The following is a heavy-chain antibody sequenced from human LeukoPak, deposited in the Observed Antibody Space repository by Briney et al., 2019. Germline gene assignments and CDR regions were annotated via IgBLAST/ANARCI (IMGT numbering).Heavy chain of an antibody. CDR3: ARGPPTVTSSPYYFDY. CDR1: GRSFSGYY. V-gene: IGHV4-34*01. D-gene: IGHD4-17*01. Sequence: SETLSLTCAVYGRSFSGYYWSWIRQPPGKGLEWIGEINHSGSTNYNPSLKSRVTISVDTSKNQFSLKLSSVTAADTAVYYCARGPPTVTSSPYYFDYWGQGTLVTVSS. J-gene: IGHJ4*02. CDR2: INHSGST.